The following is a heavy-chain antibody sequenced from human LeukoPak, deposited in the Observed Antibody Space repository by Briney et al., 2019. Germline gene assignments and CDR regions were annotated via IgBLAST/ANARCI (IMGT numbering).Heavy chain of an antibody. J-gene: IGHJ5*02. Sequence: PGGSLRLSCAASGFTFSSYSMNWVRQAPGKGLEWVSSISSSSSYIYYADSVKGRFTISRDNAKNSLYLQMNSLRAEDTAVYYCAREPLQYQLPLYNWFDPWGQGTLVTVSS. V-gene: IGHV3-21*01. CDR2: ISSSSSYI. CDR1: GFTFSSYS. CDR3: AREPLQYQLPLYNWFDP. D-gene: IGHD2-2*01.